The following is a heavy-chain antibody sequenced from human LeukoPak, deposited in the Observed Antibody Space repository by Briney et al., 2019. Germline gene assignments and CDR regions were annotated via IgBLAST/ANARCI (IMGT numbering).Heavy chain of an antibody. CDR2: IYTSGST. CDR3: ARGTHLGYCSSTSCFTYDY. Sequence: SETLSLTCTVSGGSISSYYWSWIRQPAGKGLEWIGCIYTSGSTNYNPSLKSQVTMSVDTSKNQFSLKLSSVTVADTAVYYCARGTHLGYCSSTSCFTYDYWGQGTLVTVSS. D-gene: IGHD2-2*01. V-gene: IGHV4-4*07. J-gene: IGHJ4*02. CDR1: GGSISSYY.